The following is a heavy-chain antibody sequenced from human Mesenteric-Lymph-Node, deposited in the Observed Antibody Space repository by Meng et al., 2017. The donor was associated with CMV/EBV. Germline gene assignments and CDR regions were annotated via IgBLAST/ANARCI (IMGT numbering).Heavy chain of an antibody. Sequence: SCAVAGGSISSSNWWSWVRQPPGKGLEWIGEIYHSGSTNYNPSLKSRVTISVDKSKNQFSLKLSSVTAADTAVYYCARSYYGGIFDYWGQGTLVTVSS. J-gene: IGHJ4*02. CDR2: IYHSGST. D-gene: IGHD4-23*01. CDR3: ARSYYGGIFDY. CDR1: GGSISSSNW. V-gene: IGHV4-4*02.